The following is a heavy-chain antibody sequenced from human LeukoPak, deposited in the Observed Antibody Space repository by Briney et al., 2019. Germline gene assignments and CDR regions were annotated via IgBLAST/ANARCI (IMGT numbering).Heavy chain of an antibody. D-gene: IGHD6-13*01. J-gene: IGHJ4*02. V-gene: IGHV1-69*13. CDR3: AIAAAGRYDY. CDR1: GGTFSSYA. CDR2: IIPIFGTA. Sequence: ASVKVSCKASGGTFSSYAISWVRQAPGPGLEWMGGIIPIFGTANYAQKFQGRVTITADESTSTAYMDLSSLRSDDTAVYYCAIAAAGRYDYWGQGTLVTVSS.